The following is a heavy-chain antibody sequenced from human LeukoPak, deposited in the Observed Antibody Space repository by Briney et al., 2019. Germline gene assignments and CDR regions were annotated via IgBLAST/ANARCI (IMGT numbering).Heavy chain of an antibody. J-gene: IGHJ3*02. CDR3: ARVGSGSYLDAFDI. Sequence: PSETLSLTCAVYGGSFSGYYWSWIRQPPGKGLEWIGEINHSGSTNYNPSLKSRVTISVDTSKNQFSLKLSSVTAADTAVYYCARVGSGSYLDAFDIWGQGTMVTVSS. D-gene: IGHD1-26*01. CDR2: INHSGST. V-gene: IGHV4-34*01. CDR1: GGSFSGYY.